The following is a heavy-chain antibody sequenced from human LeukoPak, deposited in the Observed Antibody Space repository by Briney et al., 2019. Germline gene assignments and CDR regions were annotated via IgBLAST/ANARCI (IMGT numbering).Heavy chain of an antibody. CDR3: ARSRLGYDY. D-gene: IGHD5-12*01. V-gene: IGHV3-23*01. CDR2: ISGSGSNT. CDR1: GFTFSNYV. J-gene: IGHJ4*02. Sequence: GGSLRLSCAASGFTFSNYVMSWVRQAPGKGLEWVSAISGSGSNTYNADSVEGRFTISRDNSKNTLYLQMNSLRAEDTAVYYCARSRLGYDYWGQGTLVTVPS.